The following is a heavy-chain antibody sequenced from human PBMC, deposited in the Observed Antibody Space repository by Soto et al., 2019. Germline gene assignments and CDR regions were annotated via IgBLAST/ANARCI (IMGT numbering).Heavy chain of an antibody. CDR2: ISYDGSNK. Sequence: QVQLVESGGGVVQPGRSLRLSCAASGFTFSSYGMHWVRQAPGKGLEWVAVISYDGSNKYYADSVKGRFTISRDNSKNTLYPQMNSLRAEDTAVYYCAKDQDYGDNYYYYSGMDVWGQGTTVTVSS. CDR3: AKDQDYGDNYYYYSGMDV. V-gene: IGHV3-30*18. J-gene: IGHJ6*02. CDR1: GFTFSSYG. D-gene: IGHD4-17*01.